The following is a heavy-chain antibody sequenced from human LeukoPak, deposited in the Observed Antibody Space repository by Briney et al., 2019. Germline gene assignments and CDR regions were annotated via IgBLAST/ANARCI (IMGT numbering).Heavy chain of an antibody. V-gene: IGHV1-69*02. D-gene: IGHD6-19*01. CDR1: GGTFSSYT. CDR2: IIPILGIA. Sequence: ASVKVSCKASGGTFSSYTISWVRQAPGQGLEWMGRIIPILGIANYAQKFQGGVTITADKSTSTAYMELSSLRSEDTAVYYCARGAVAWYYGMDVWGQGTTVTVSS. CDR3: ARGAVAWYYGMDV. J-gene: IGHJ6*02.